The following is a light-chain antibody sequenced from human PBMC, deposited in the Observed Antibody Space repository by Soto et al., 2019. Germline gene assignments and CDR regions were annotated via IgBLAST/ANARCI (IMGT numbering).Light chain of an antibody. CDR2: EVT. Sequence: QSALTQPTSVSGSPGQSVTISCTGTGSDVGSYNRVSWYQQPPGTAPKLIIYEVTTRPSGVPGRFSGSKSGNTASLTISGLQAEDEADYYCTLWASSNTWVFGGGTKVTVL. J-gene: IGLJ3*02. V-gene: IGLV2-18*01. CDR3: TLWASSNTWV. CDR1: GSDVGSYNR.